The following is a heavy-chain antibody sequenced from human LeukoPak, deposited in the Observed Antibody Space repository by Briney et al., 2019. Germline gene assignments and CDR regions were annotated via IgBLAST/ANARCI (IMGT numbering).Heavy chain of an antibody. D-gene: IGHD6-25*01. Sequence: SETLSLTCTVSDYSISSGYYWGWIRQPPGKGLEWIGEINHSGSTNYNPSLKSRVTISVDTSKNQFSLKLSSVTAADTAVYYCATLSPGSGWYYYYYYMDVWGKGTTVTVSS. CDR3: ATLSPGSGWYYYYYYMDV. V-gene: IGHV4-38-2*02. J-gene: IGHJ6*03. CDR2: INHSGST. CDR1: DYSISSGYY.